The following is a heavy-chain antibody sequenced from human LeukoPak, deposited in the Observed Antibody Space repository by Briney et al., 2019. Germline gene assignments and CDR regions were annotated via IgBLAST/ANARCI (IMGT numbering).Heavy chain of an antibody. D-gene: IGHD6-13*01. Sequence: SVKVSCKTSGYIFTNYGVSWVRQAPGQGLEWMGGIIPIFGTANYAQKFQGRVTITADESTSTAYMELSSLRSEDTAVYYCAGERDSSSWPDALDIWGQGTMVTVSS. J-gene: IGHJ3*02. V-gene: IGHV1-69*13. CDR1: GYIFTNYG. CDR3: AGERDSSSWPDALDI. CDR2: IIPIFGTA.